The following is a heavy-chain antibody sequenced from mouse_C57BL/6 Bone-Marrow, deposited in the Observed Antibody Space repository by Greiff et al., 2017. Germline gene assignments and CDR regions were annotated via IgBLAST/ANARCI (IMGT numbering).Heavy chain of an antibody. V-gene: IGHV1-81*01. CDR3: ARCYYGSSHY. CDR2: IYPRSGNT. D-gene: IGHD1-1*01. CDR1: GYTFTSYG. J-gene: IGHJ2*01. Sequence: VQGVESGAELARPGASVKLSCKASGYTFTSYGISWVKQRTGQGLEWIGEIYPRSGNTYYNEKFKGKPTLTADKSSSTAYMELRSLTSEDSAVYFCARCYYGSSHYWGQGTTLTVSS.